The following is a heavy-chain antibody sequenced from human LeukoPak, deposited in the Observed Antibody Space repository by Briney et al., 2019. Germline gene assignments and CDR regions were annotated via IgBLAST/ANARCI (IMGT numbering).Heavy chain of an antibody. CDR2: INHSGST. CDR1: GGSFSGYY. CDR3: ARAEILLSNYYYYMDV. J-gene: IGHJ6*03. D-gene: IGHD2/OR15-2a*01. V-gene: IGHV4-34*01. Sequence: IPSETLSLTCAVYGGSFSGYYWSWIRQPPGKGLEWIGEINHSGSTNYNPSLKSRVTISVDTSKNQFSLKLSSVTAADTAVYYCARAEILLSNYYYYMDVWGKGTTVTVSS.